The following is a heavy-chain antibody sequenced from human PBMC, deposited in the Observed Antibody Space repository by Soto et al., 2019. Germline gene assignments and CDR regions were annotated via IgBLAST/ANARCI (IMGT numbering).Heavy chain of an antibody. Sequence: QITLKESGPTLVKPTQTLTLTCTFSGFSLSTSRVGVGWIRQPPGKALEWLALIYWDDDKRYSPSLKSRLTITKDTSKNQVVLTMTNTDPVDTATYYCVHTSGGGNSGCFDYWGQGTLVTVSS. CDR1: GFSLSTSRVG. D-gene: IGHD2-21*02. J-gene: IGHJ4*02. CDR3: VHTSGGGNSGCFDY. CDR2: IYWDDDK. V-gene: IGHV2-5*02.